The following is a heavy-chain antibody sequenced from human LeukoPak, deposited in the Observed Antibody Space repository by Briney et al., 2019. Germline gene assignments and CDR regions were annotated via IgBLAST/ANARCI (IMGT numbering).Heavy chain of an antibody. D-gene: IGHD4-17*01. CDR1: GFSFRNYA. V-gene: IGHV3-23*01. Sequence: GGSLRLSCAASGFSFRNYAMSWVRQAPGKGLEWVSSISGSGGATYYADSVKGRFTISRDNSRNTLYLQLNSLGADDTAVYYCAKIAPWGAVTTTDGFDYWGQGTLVTVSS. CDR2: ISGSGGAT. J-gene: IGHJ4*02. CDR3: AKIAPWGAVTTTDGFDY.